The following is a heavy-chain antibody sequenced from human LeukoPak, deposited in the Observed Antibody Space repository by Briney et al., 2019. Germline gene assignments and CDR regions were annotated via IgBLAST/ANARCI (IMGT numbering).Heavy chain of an antibody. Sequence: GGSLRLSCAASGFTFSSYAMSWVRQAPGKGLEWVSAISGSGGSTYYADSVKGRFTISRDNSKNTLYLQMNSLRAEDTAVYYCAKVICGGDCPYYYGMDVWGQGTTVTVSS. CDR3: AKVICGGDCPYYYGMDV. CDR2: ISGSGGST. CDR1: GFTFSSYA. J-gene: IGHJ6*02. D-gene: IGHD2-21*02. V-gene: IGHV3-23*01.